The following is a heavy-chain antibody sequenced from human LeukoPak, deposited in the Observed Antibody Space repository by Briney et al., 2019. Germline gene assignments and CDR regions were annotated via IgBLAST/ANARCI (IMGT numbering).Heavy chain of an antibody. V-gene: IGHV4-39*07. CDR1: GGSISSSNFY. J-gene: IGHJ5*02. D-gene: IGHD3-10*01. CDR2: IYYSGST. CDR3: ARDRGTMVRGVIIWFDP. Sequence: SETLSLTCTVSGGSISSSNFYWGWIRQPPGKGLEWIGSIYYSGSTYYNPSLKSRVSISVDTSKNQFSLKLSSVTAADTAVYYCARDRGTMVRGVIIWFDPWGQGTLVTVSS.